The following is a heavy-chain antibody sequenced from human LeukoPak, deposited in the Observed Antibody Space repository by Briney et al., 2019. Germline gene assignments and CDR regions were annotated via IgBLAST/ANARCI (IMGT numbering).Heavy chain of an antibody. CDR2: TRFDGSDQ. Sequence: GGSLRLSCAASGFTFPNYGMHWVRQAPGKGLEWVAFTRFDGSDQYYGDSLKGRFTISRDNSKNTLYLQMNSLRAQDTAVYYCAKDPYCSSISCQEDYFDYWGQGTLVTVSS. CDR1: GFTFPNYG. CDR3: AKDPYCSSISCQEDYFDY. V-gene: IGHV3-30*02. J-gene: IGHJ4*02. D-gene: IGHD2-2*01.